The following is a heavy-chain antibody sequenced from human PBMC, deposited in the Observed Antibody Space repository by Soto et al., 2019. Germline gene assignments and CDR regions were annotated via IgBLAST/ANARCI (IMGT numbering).Heavy chain of an antibody. CDR1: GGSVTTYS. V-gene: IGHV1-69*01. J-gene: IGHJ5*02. D-gene: IGHD3-22*01. CDR3: AREFIEYSSQTRWFAP. CDR2: IISILGTT. Sequence: QVLLVQSGAEVKKPGSSVKVSCRASGGSVTTYSISWVRQAPGHGREWMGGIISILGTTNYAQKFRGRVSISADESTSTVYMELSSLRYEDTAIYYCAREFIEYSSQTRWFAPWGQGTLVTVSS.